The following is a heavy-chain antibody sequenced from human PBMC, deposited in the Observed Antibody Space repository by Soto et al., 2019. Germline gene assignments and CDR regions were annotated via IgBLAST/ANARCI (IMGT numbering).Heavy chain of an antibody. D-gene: IGHD2-21*02. CDR3: ARHRRVVTAILYYYGMDV. V-gene: IGHV1-18*04. CDR1: GYTFTSYG. J-gene: IGHJ6*02. CDR2: ISAYNGNT. Sequence: GASVKVSCKASGYTFTSYGISWVRQAPGQGLEWMGWISAYNGNTNYAQKLQGRVTMTTDTSTSTAYMELRSLRADDTAVYYCARHRRVVTAILYYYGMDVCGQGTTVTVSS.